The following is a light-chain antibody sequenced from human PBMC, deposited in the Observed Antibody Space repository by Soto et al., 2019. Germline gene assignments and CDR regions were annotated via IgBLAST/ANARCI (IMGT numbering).Light chain of an antibody. V-gene: IGKV1-12*01. J-gene: IGKJ5*01. CDR1: QGISTW. CDR3: QQANSFPIT. CDR2: GAS. Sequence: EIQMTQSPSSVSASVGDRVTITCRASQGISTWLAWYQQKAGKAPNLLIYGASNLHSGVPSWFSGSGSGTNFTLTISSLQPEDSATYYCQQANSFPITFGQGTRLEIK.